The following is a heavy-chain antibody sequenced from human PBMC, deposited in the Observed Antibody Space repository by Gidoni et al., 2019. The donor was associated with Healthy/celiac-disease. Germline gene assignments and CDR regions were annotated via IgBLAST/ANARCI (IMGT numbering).Heavy chain of an antibody. CDR1: GFTFSSYG. J-gene: IGHJ6*02. CDR2: IWYDGSNK. CDR3: ARETIGGSCYSCYYGMDV. D-gene: IGHD2-15*01. V-gene: IGHV3-33*01. Sequence: QVQLVESGGGVVQPGRSLRLSCAASGFTFSSYGMHWVRQAPGKGLEWVAVIWYDGSNKYYADSVKGRFTISRDNSKNTLYLQMNSLRAEDTAVYYCARETIGGSCYSCYYGMDVWGQGTTVTVSS.